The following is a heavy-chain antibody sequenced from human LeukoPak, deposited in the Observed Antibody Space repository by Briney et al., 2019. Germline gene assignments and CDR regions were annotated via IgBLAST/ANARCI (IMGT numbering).Heavy chain of an antibody. J-gene: IGHJ4*02. CDR2: INPNSGGT. D-gene: IGHD3-22*01. CDR1: GYTFTGYY. V-gene: IGHV1-2*06. Sequence: ASVKVSCKASGYTFTGYYMHWVRQAPGQGLEWIGRINPNSGGTNYAQKFQGRVTMTRDTSISTAYMELSRLRSDDTAVYYCARDEYYYDSSGYYQDYWGQGTLVTVSS. CDR3: ARDEYYYDSSGYYQDY.